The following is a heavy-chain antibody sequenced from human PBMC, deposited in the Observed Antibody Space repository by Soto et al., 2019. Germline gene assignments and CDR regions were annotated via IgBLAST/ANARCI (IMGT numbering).Heavy chain of an antibody. V-gene: IGHV4-61*05. CDR1: GGSISSSSYY. J-gene: IGHJ3*02. CDR2: IYYTGST. Sequence: PSETLSLTCTVSGGSISSSSYYWGWIRQPPGKGLEWIGYIYYTGSTNYNPSFKSRVTISVDTSKNQFSLKLSSVTAADTAVYYCARGPVDCSGGSCSVGAFDIWGQGTMVTVSS. D-gene: IGHD2-15*01. CDR3: ARGPVDCSGGSCSVGAFDI.